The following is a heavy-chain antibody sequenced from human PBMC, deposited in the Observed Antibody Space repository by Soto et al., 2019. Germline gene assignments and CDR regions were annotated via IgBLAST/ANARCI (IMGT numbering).Heavy chain of an antibody. Sequence: GGSLRLSCSASGFTFSEYSMHWVRQAPGKGLQYVSTISSDGDITYYADSVKGRFTISRDNSKNTLYLQMNSLRPEDTAVYYCVKVSTFYDILTAYYSTTFFDPWGEGTLVTVSS. V-gene: IGHV3-64D*06. CDR1: GFTFSEYS. J-gene: IGHJ5*02. D-gene: IGHD3-9*01. CDR3: VKVSTFYDILTAYYSTTFFDP. CDR2: ISSDGDIT.